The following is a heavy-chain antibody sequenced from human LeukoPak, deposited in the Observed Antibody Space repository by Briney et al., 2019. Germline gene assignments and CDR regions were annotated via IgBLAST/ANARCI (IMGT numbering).Heavy chain of an antibody. CDR2: ISSSGTIM. CDR1: GFTFSNYD. CDR3: ATVEILRSNDY. J-gene: IGHJ4*02. Sequence: GGPLRLSCAASGFTFSNYDMSCFRQAPGKGLVWVSTISSSGTIMYYADSMKGRFTTSRDNSKNSLYLQLNSLRAEDTAVYYCATVEILRSNDYWGQGTLVTVSS. D-gene: IGHD4-17*01. V-gene: IGHV3-48*03.